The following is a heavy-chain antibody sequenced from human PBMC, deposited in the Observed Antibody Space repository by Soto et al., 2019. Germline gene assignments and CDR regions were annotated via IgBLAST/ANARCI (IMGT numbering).Heavy chain of an antibody. D-gene: IGHD6-13*01. Sequence: EVQLMESGGGLVQPGGSLRLSCAASEFSFSSYALKWVRQAPGKGLEWVSAISATGTTTYYADSVKGRFTISRDNSKRNRFLPVDSLSPEGTAVYYCATYSSPFDYWGQGALVTVSS. CDR2: ISATGTTT. CDR1: EFSFSSYA. V-gene: IGHV3-23*01. J-gene: IGHJ4*02. CDR3: ATYSSPFDY.